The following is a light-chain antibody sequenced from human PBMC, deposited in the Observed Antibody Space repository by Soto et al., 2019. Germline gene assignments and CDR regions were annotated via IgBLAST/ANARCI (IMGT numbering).Light chain of an antibody. CDR1: QRVSGGY. V-gene: IGKV3-20*01. CDR3: QQYGYSPGLA. CDR2: SES. Sequence: EIVLTQTPGTLSSSTGERATLSCRASQRVSGGYLAWYQQKPGQAPRRLIYSESSRATGIPGMGSGGGPGTDFTLTMSRLEPEEFAVYDCQQYGYSPGLACGGGTKVDIK. J-gene: IGKJ4*01.